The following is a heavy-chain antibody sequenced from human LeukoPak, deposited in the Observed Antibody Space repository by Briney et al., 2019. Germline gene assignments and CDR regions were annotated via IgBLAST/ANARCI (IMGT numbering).Heavy chain of an antibody. CDR3: ARDRRGAVTIFGVVINYFDY. Sequence: GASVKVSCKASGYTFTSYGISWVRQAPGQGLEWMGWISAYNGNTNYAQKFQGRVTITADKSTSTAYMELSSLRSEDTAVYYCARDRRGAVTIFGVVINYFDYWGQGTLVTVSS. D-gene: IGHD3-3*01. CDR2: ISAYNGNT. V-gene: IGHV1-18*01. CDR1: GYTFTSYG. J-gene: IGHJ4*02.